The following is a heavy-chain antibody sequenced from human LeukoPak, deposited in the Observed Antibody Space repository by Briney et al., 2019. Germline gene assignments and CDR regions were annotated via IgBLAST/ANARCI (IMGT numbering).Heavy chain of an antibody. V-gene: IGHV1-2*02. CDR3: ARVAPYDSSGYGLFDY. J-gene: IGHJ4*02. D-gene: IGHD3-22*01. CDR1: GYTFTGYY. CDR2: INPNSGGT. Sequence: ASVKVSCKASGYTFTGYYMHWVRQAPGQGLEWMGWINPNSGGTNYAQKLQGRVTMTTDTSTSTAYMELRSLRSDVTAVYYCARVAPYDSSGYGLFDYWGQGTLVTVSS.